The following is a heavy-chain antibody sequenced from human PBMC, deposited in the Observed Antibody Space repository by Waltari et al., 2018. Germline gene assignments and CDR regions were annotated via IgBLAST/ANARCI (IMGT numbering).Heavy chain of an antibody. J-gene: IGHJ4*02. CDR3: ARMGMIIAWEFDY. Sequence: DVQLVESGGALVQPGGSLSLSCAASGFTFSTYVMNWVRQAPGKGLEWVAYISSTTITTYYADSVKGRFTISRDNAKTSLYLQMNSLRADDTAVYFCARMGMIIAWEFDYWGQGTLLTVSS. CDR2: ISSTTITT. D-gene: IGHD3-22*01. V-gene: IGHV3-48*01. CDR1: GFTFSTYV.